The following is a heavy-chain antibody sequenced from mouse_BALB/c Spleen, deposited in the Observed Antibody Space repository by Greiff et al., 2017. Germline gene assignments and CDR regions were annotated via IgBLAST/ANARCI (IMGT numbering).Heavy chain of an antibody. CDR3: ARDGSYGGRGWVAY. D-gene: IGHD1-1*01. CDR2: ISDGGSYT. V-gene: IGHV5-4*02. Sequence: VKLVESGGGLVKPGGSLKLSCAASGFTFSNYYLYWVRQTPEKRLEWVATISDGGSYTYYPDSLKGRFTISRDNATNNLYLQLSSLKSEDTAMYYGARDGSYGGRGWVAYWGQGTLVTVSA. CDR1: GFTFSNYY. J-gene: IGHJ3*01.